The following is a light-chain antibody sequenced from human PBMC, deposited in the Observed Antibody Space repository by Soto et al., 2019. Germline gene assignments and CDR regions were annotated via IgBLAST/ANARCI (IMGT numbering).Light chain of an antibody. V-gene: IGLV2-11*01. CDR3: CSYAGSYTHYV. Sequence: QSALTQPRSVSGSPGQSVTISCTGTSSDVGGYNYVSWYQQYPGKANKVMIYAVTKRPSGVPDRISGSKSGNTASLTISGLQAEDEADYYCCSYAGSYTHYVFGTGTKVTVL. J-gene: IGLJ1*01. CDR2: AVT. CDR1: SSDVGGYNY.